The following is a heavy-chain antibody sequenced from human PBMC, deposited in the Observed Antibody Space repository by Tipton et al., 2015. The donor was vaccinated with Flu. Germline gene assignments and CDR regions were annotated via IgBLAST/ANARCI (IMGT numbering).Heavy chain of an antibody. D-gene: IGHD1-1*01. V-gene: IGHV1-8*01. CDR2: MNPNSGNT. CDR3: ARGESLAGLYYFDY. J-gene: IGHJ4*02. Sequence: QVQLVQSGAEVKKPGASVKVSCKASGYTFTSNDINWVRQATGQGLEWMGWMNPNSGNTGYAQKFQGRVTMTRNTSISTAYMELSSLRSEDTAVYYCARGESLAGLYYFDYWGQGTHVTVSP. CDR1: GYTFTSND.